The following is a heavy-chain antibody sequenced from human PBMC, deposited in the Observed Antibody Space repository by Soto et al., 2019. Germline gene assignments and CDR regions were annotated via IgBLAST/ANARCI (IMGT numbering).Heavy chain of an antibody. J-gene: IGHJ4*02. CDR3: AAGEASSRNLAPYYLDF. D-gene: IGHD6-13*01. CDR1: GGSMRNYF. Sequence: SETLSLTCTVSGGSMRNYFWTWIRQPPGKGLEWIGYIHYSGTTSFFPSYNPSLRSRVTISEDTSKNQFSLKLLSVTTADTAVYFCAAGEASSRNLAPYYLDFWGQGTLVTVPS. V-gene: IGHV4-59*01. CDR2: IHYSGTT.